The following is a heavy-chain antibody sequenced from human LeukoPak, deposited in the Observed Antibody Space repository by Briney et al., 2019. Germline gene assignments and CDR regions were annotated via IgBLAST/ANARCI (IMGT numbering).Heavy chain of an antibody. CDR3: ARDPNSSGWYNGWDAFDI. Sequence: ASVKVSCKASGYTFTSYAMHWVRQAPGQRLEWMGWINAGNGNTKYSQKFQGRVTITRDTSASTAYMELSSLRSEDTAVYYCARDPNSSGWYNGWDAFDIWRQGTMVTVPS. J-gene: IGHJ3*02. D-gene: IGHD6-19*01. V-gene: IGHV1-3*01. CDR2: INAGNGNT. CDR1: GYTFTSYA.